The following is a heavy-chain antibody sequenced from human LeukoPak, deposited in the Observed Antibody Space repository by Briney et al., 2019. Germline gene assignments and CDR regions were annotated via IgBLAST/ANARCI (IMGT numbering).Heavy chain of an antibody. J-gene: IGHJ5*02. CDR2: IYPENSYA. CDR1: EYSFTNCW. Sequence: GESLKISCQGSEYSFTNCWIGWVRQKPGRGLEWMGLIYPENSYARYSPSLQGQVIMSVDKSISTAYLQWNNLKASDTAMYYCAGQNREDATGRKFDPWGQGTLVIVSS. CDR3: AGQNREDATGRKFDP. D-gene: IGHD1-14*01. V-gene: IGHV5-51*01.